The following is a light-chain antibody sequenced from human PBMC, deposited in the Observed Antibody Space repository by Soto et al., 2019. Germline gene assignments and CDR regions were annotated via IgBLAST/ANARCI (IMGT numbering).Light chain of an antibody. CDR1: SSDVGAYDS. Sequence: QSALTQTPSASGSRGQSVTISCTGTSSDVGAYDSVSWYQHHPGKVPKALIYEVSKRPSGVPDRFSGSKSGNTASLTVSGLQAEDEADYYCSSYAGSNNYVFGTGTKVTVL. CDR3: SSYAGSNNYV. CDR2: EVS. V-gene: IGLV2-8*01. J-gene: IGLJ1*01.